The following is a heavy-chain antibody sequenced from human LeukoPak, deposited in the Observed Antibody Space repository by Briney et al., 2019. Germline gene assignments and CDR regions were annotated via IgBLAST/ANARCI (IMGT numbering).Heavy chain of an antibody. D-gene: IGHD2-2*02. CDR3: ARVAQYQLLYNFDY. V-gene: IGHV3-23*01. J-gene: IGHJ4*02. CDR2: ISGSGGST. CDR1: GYTFSSHG. Sequence: GGSLRLSCAASGYTFSSHGLTWVRQAPGKGLEWVSAISGSGGSTYYADSVKGRFTISRDNSKNTLYLQMTSLRAEDTAVYYCARVAQYQLLYNFDYWGQGALVTVSS.